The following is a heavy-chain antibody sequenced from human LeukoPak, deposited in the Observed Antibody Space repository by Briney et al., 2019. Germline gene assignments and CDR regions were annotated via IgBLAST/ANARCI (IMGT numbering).Heavy chain of an antibody. Sequence: SGPTLVNPTQTLTLTCTFSGFSLSTSGVGVGWIRQPPGKALEWLALIYWDDDKHYSPSLKGRLTITKDTSKNQVVLTMTNMDPVDTATYYCAHRPRGAAAGSFDYWGQGTLVTVSS. CDR2: IYWDDDK. CDR3: AHRPRGAAAGSFDY. V-gene: IGHV2-5*02. J-gene: IGHJ4*02. D-gene: IGHD6-13*01. CDR1: GFSLSTSGVG.